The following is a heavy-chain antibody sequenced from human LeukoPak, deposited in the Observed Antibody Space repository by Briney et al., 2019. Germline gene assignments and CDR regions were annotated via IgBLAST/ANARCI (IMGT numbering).Heavy chain of an antibody. CDR3: ARLWSTVAADY. CDR2: IYYSGST. Sequence: SETLSLTCTVSGGSITTYYWSWIRQPPGKGPEWIGYIYYSGSTNYNPSLKSRVTISVDTSKNQFSLKLTSVTAADTAVYYCARLWSTVAADYWGQGTLVTVSS. CDR1: GGSITTYY. D-gene: IGHD6-19*01. J-gene: IGHJ4*02. V-gene: IGHV4-59*08.